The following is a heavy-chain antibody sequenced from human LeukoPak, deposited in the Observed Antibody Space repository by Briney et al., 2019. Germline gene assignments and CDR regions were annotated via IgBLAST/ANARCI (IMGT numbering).Heavy chain of an antibody. CDR2: ISLDSDKI. V-gene: IGHV3-9*01. J-gene: IGHJ4*02. CDR3: VRVSAAGDFDS. CDR1: GFTFDESA. Sequence: LRLSCAASGFTFDESAMHWVRQAPGRGLEWVSGISLDSDKIGYADSVKGRFTISRDNSKNTLYLQMNSLRAEDTAVYFCVRVSAAGDFDSWGQGTLVTVSS. D-gene: IGHD6-13*01.